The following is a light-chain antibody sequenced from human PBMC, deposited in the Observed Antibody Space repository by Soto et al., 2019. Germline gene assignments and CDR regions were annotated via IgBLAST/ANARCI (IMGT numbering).Light chain of an antibody. Sequence: EIVMTQSPATLSVSPGERATLSCRASQSVSSNLAWYQQKPGQAPRLLIYGASTRATGIPARFSGSGSGTEFTLTISRLEPEDFAVYYCQQYGSSPGTFGQGTKMEI. J-gene: IGKJ1*01. CDR1: QSVSSN. CDR3: QQYGSSPGT. CDR2: GAS. V-gene: IGKV3-15*01.